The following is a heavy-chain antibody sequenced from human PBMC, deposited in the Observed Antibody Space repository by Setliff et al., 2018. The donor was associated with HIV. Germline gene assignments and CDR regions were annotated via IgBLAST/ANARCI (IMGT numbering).Heavy chain of an antibody. D-gene: IGHD3-3*01. CDR3: ARESRNDFWSGYYRTFDI. J-gene: IGHJ3*02. CDR1: GGSISSGGYY. Sequence: SETLSLTCTVSGGSISSGGYYWSWIRQHPGKGLEWIGYIYYSGSTYYNPSLKRRVTISVDTSKNQFSLKLSSVTAADTAMYFCARESRNDFWSGYYRTFDIWGQGTMVTVSS. CDR2: IYYSGST. V-gene: IGHV4-31*03.